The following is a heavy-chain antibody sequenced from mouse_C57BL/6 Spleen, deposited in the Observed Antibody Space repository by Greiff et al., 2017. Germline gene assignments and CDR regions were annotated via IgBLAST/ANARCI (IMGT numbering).Heavy chain of an antibody. Sequence: QVQLQQPGAELVMPGASVKLSCKASGYTFTSYWMHWVKQRPGQGLEWIGEIEPSDSYTNYNQKFKGKSTLTVDKSSSTAYMQLSSLTSEDSAVYYCARREYDYDFDYWGQGTTLTVSS. CDR1: GYTFTSYW. V-gene: IGHV1-69*01. J-gene: IGHJ2*01. CDR2: IEPSDSYT. D-gene: IGHD2-4*01. CDR3: ARREYDYDFDY.